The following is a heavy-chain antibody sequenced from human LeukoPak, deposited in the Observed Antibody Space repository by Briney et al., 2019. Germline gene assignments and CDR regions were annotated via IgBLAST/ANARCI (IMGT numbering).Heavy chain of an antibody. J-gene: IGHJ6*03. V-gene: IGHV3-23*01. D-gene: IGHD3-16*02. Sequence: GGSLRLSCAASGFAFRSYGMTWVRQAPGKGREGVSAISDDASKTYYADSVRGRFAISRDNSKSTLYLQMNSLRAEDTAVFYCAKDGVILAPGIYWYMDVWGRGTTVTVSS. CDR1: GFAFRSYG. CDR2: ISDDASKT. CDR3: AKDGVILAPGIYWYMDV.